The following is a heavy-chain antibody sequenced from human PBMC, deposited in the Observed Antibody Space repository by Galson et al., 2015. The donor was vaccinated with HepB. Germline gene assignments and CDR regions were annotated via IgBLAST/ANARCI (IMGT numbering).Heavy chain of an antibody. CDR2: IIPIFGTA. CDR3: AKDLVSLLDY. V-gene: IGHV1-69*06. Sequence: SVKVSCKASGVTFSSYAISWGRQAPGQGLEWMGGIIPIFGTANYAQKFQGRVTITADKSTSTGYMGLSSLSSDDTAVYYCAKDLVSLLDYWGQGTLVTVSS. J-gene: IGHJ4*02. CDR1: GVTFSSYA.